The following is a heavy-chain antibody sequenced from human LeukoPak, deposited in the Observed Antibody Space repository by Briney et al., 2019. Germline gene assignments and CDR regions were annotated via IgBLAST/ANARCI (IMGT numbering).Heavy chain of an antibody. J-gene: IGHJ4*02. Sequence: SETLSLTCAAYGGSFSGYYWSWIRQPPGKGLEWIGEINHSGSTNYNPSLKSRVTISVDKSKNQFSLKLSSVTAADTAVYYCVGGSGWYERYFDYWGQGTLVTVSS. D-gene: IGHD6-19*01. V-gene: IGHV4-34*01. CDR3: VGGSGWYERYFDY. CDR2: INHSGST. CDR1: GGSFSGYY.